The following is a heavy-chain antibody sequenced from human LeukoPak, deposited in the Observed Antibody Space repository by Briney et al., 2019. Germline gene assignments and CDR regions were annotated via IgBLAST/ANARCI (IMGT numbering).Heavy chain of an antibody. J-gene: IGHJ6*02. Sequence: SETLSLTCTVSGGSISSYYWSWIRQPPGKGLEWIGYIYYSGSTNYNPSLKSRVTISVDTSKNQFSLKLSSVTAADTAVYYCARGGAVADPYYYYGMDVWGQGTTVTVSS. CDR1: GGSISSYY. D-gene: IGHD6-19*01. V-gene: IGHV4-59*01. CDR2: IYYSGST. CDR3: ARGGAVADPYYYYGMDV.